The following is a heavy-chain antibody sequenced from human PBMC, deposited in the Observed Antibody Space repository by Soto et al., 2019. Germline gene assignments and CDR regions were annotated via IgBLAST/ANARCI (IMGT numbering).Heavy chain of an antibody. J-gene: IGHJ5*02. CDR2: MNPHSDT. V-gene: IGHV1-8*01. CDR3: ARYQIGEGFTA. Sequence: QVQLVQSGAEVKRPGASVKVSCKASGYTYTNLDINWVRQASGQGLEWMGWMNPHSDTGFAQKFQGRVTLTRDTPTRTVYMELTSLRFDDTAVYYCARYQIGEGFTAWGQGTPVTVSS. CDR1: GYTYTNLD.